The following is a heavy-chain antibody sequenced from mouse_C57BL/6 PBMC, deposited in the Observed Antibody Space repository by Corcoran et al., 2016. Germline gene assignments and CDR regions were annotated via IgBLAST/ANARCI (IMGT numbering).Heavy chain of an antibody. Sequence: QIQLVQSGPELKKPGETVKISCKASGYTFTTYGMSWVKQAPGKGLKWMGWINTYSGVPTYADDFKGRFAFSLETSASTAYLQINNLKNEDTATYFCARENNYGSSPYFFDYWGQGTTLTVSS. D-gene: IGHD1-1*01. CDR2: INTYSGVP. V-gene: IGHV9-3*01. J-gene: IGHJ2*01. CDR1: GYTFTTYG. CDR3: ARENNYGSSPYFFDY.